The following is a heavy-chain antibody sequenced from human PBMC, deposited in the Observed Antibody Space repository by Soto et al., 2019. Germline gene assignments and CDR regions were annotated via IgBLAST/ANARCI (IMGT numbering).Heavy chain of an antibody. CDR3: ARGPMTTVTTWGDWYFDL. J-gene: IGHJ2*01. CDR2: IWYDGTNK. V-gene: IGHV3-33*01. CDR1: GFIFSSYG. D-gene: IGHD4-17*01. Sequence: QVQLVESGGGVVQPGRSLRLSCATSGFIFSSYGMHWVRQGPGKGLEWVAVIWYDGTNKYYADSVNGRFTISRDDSKNTLYLQMNSLRAEDTAVDYCARGPMTTVTTWGDWYFDLWGRGTLVTVSS.